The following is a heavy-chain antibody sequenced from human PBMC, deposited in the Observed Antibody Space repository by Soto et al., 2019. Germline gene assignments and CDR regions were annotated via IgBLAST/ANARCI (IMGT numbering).Heavy chain of an antibody. J-gene: IGHJ6*02. CDR1: GYTFTSYG. CDR3: ARDGSGSYAHANPRNYYYYGMDV. Sequence: QVQLVQSGAEVKKPGASVKVSCKASGYTFTSYGISWVRQAPGQGLAWMGWISAYNGNTNYAQKLQGRVTMTTETSPRTAYMEVRSLRSDDTAVYYCARDGSGSYAHANPRNYYYYGMDVWGQGTTVTVSS. V-gene: IGHV1-18*04. D-gene: IGHD3-10*01. CDR2: ISAYNGNT.